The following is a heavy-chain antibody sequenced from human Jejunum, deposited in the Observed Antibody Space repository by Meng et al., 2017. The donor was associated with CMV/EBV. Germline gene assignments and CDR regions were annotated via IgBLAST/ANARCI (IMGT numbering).Heavy chain of an antibody. J-gene: IGHJ4*01. Sequence: CAVSGGSITTGGYSWSWFRQPPGKGLEWIAYIYHGGNTYYNPSLKSRVSISTDTSKNQFSLSLTSVTAADTAVYYCGRYASGSYRFDYWGQGTLVTVSS. CDR2: IYHGGNT. CDR3: GRYASGSYRFDY. D-gene: IGHD3-10*01. V-gene: IGHV4-30-2*01. CDR1: GGSITTGGYS.